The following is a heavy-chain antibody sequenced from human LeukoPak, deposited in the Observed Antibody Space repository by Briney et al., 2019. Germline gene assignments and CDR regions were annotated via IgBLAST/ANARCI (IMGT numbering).Heavy chain of an antibody. CDR3: ARTTEAHSWRTRYYDYYMDV. D-gene: IGHD6-13*01. V-gene: IGHV4-59*01. CDR2: IYYSGST. Sequence: PSETLSLTCTVSGGSISSYYWSWIRQPPGKGLEWIGYIYYSGSTNYNPPLKSRVTISVDTSKNQFSLKLSSMTAADTAVYYCARTTEAHSWRTRYYDYYMDVWGKGTTVTVSS. J-gene: IGHJ6*03. CDR1: GGSISSYY.